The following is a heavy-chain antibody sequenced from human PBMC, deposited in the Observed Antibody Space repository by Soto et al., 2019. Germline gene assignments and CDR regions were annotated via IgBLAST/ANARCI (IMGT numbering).Heavy chain of an antibody. J-gene: IGHJ4*02. V-gene: IGHV1-69*13. CDR3: ARGSYYDSSGYYYFYYFDH. Sequence: EASVKVSCKASGGTFSNYAISWVRQASGQGLEWMGGIIPIFGTANYAQKFQGRVTITADESTSTAYMELSSLRSEDTAVYYCARGSYYDSSGYYYFYYFDHWGQGTLVTVSS. CDR1: GGTFSNYA. D-gene: IGHD3-22*01. CDR2: IIPIFGTA.